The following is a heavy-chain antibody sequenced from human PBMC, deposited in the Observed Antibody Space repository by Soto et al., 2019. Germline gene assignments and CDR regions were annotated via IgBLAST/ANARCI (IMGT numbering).Heavy chain of an antibody. D-gene: IGHD2-21*02. CDR2: IIPILGIA. J-gene: IGHJ5*02. CDR1: GGTFSSYT. Sequence: QVQLVQSGAEVKKPGSSVKVSCKASGGTFSSYTISWVRQAPGQGLEWMGRIIPILGIANYAQKFQGRVTITADKSTSTAYMELSSLRSEDTAVYYCARDHPPDHYCGGDCYFWFDPWGQGTLVTVSS. V-gene: IGHV1-69*08. CDR3: ARDHPPDHYCGGDCYFWFDP.